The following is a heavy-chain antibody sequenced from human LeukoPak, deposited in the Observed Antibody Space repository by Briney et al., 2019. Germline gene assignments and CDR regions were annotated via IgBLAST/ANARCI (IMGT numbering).Heavy chain of an antibody. J-gene: IGHJ4*02. CDR2: IRGSGADT. D-gene: IGHD4-17*01. CDR3: ARHFTFYGDSRGYYFDY. CDR1: GFTFSNSA. Sequence: GGSLRLSCAASGFTFSNSAMSWVRQAPGKGPEWVSAIRGSGADTYYADSVKGRFTISRDNSKNTVYLQMNSLRDEDTAVYYCARHFTFYGDSRGYYFDYWGQGALVTVSS. V-gene: IGHV3-23*01.